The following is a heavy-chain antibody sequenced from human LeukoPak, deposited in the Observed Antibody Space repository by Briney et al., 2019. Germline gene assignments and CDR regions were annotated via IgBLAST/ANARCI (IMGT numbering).Heavy chain of an antibody. CDR1: GFILNSYA. D-gene: IGHD1-26*01. CDR2: IRSEGSNE. Sequence: GRSLRLSCAAYGFILNSYAIHWARQAPGKWLEWVAFIRSEGSNEYYGDSVKGRLSISRDNSKNTLYMQMNSLRTEDTAVNYCAKDPVWDDEEKHFDNWGQGTLVTVSS. J-gene: IGHJ4*02. V-gene: IGHV3-30*02. CDR3: AKDPVWDDEEKHFDN.